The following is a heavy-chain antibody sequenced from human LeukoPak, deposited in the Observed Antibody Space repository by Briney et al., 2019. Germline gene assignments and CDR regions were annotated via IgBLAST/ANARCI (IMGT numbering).Heavy chain of an antibody. CDR1: GFTFSSYA. D-gene: IGHD2-2*01. V-gene: IGHV3-23*01. Sequence: GGSLRLSCAASGFTFSSYAMSWVRQAPGKGLEWVSGISGSGANTYFADSVKGRFTISRDNSKNTLYLQMNSLRAEDTAVYYCAKPRCSTSCYYDYWGQGTLVTVSS. CDR3: AKPRCSTSCYYDY. CDR2: ISGSGANT. J-gene: IGHJ4*02.